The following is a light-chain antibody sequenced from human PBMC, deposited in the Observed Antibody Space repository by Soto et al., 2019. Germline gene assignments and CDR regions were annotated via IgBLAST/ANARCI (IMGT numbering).Light chain of an antibody. V-gene: IGLV2-8*01. J-gene: IGLJ2*01. CDR3: SSYAGSNMV. CDR2: EVS. CDR1: SSDVGGYNY. Sequence: QSALTQPPSASGSPGQSVTISCTGTSSDVGGYNYVSWYQQHPDKAPKLMIYEVSKRPSGVPDRFSGSKSGNTASLTVSGLQTEDEADYYCSSYAGSNMVFGRGTKVTVL.